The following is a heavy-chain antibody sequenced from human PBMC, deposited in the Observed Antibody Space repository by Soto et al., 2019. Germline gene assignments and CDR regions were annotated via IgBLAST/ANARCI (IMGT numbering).Heavy chain of an antibody. J-gene: IGHJ4*02. V-gene: IGHV4-34*01. D-gene: IGHD3-10*01. CDR1: GGSFSGYY. CDR3: ARGVLTMARGVHFDD. Sequence: SATQSLTCSVYGGSFSGYYWSWLRQPPGKGLEWIGEINHSGSTNYNPSLKSRVTISVDTSKNQFSLKLSSVTAADTAVYDCARGVLTMARGVHFDDWGQGTLVTVS. CDR2: INHSGST.